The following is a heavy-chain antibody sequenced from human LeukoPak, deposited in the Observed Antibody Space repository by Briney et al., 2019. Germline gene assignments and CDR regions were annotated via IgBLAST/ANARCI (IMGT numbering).Heavy chain of an antibody. CDR1: GYSISISYY. CDR3: ARHPEYLPFDY. D-gene: IGHD6-6*01. Sequence: SETLSLTCAVSGYSISISYYWGWIRQPPGKGLERIASIFHSGTTYYNPSLKSRVNISVDTSKNQFSPKLSSVTAADTAVYYCARHPEYLPFDYWGQGTLVTVSS. J-gene: IGHJ4*02. V-gene: IGHV4-38-2*01. CDR2: IFHSGTT.